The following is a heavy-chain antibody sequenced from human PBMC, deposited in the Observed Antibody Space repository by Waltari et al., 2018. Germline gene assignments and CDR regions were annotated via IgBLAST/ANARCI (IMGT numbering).Heavy chain of an antibody. D-gene: IGHD3-10*01. V-gene: IGHV3-30-3*01. Sequence: QVQLVESGGGVVQPGRSLRLSCAASGFTFSSYAMHWVRQAPGKGLEWVAVISYDGSNKYYADSVKGRFTISRDNSKNTLYLQMNSLRAEDTAVYYCAREFNGSGRRSYYYYYGMDVWGQGTTVTVSS. CDR2: ISYDGSNK. CDR1: GFTFSSYA. J-gene: IGHJ6*02. CDR3: AREFNGSGRRSYYYYYGMDV.